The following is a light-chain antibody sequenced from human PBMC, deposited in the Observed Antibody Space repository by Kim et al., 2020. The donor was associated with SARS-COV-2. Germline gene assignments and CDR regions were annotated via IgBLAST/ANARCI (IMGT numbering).Light chain of an antibody. V-gene: IGKV2-30*01. CDR2: QVS. CDR3: LQGTHWPNT. J-gene: IGKJ2*01. Sequence: QPSSSTCSSRQSRVNRDGNLYWKWLQQRPGQSPRRLIYQVSKRDSGVPDRFSGRVSGTNFTLKISGVEAEYVGVYYCLQGTHWPNTFGQGTELDI. CDR1: QSRVNRDGNLY.